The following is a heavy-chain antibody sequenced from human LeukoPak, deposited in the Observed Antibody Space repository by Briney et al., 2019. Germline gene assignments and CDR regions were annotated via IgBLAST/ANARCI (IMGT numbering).Heavy chain of an antibody. CDR1: GFTFSSYA. V-gene: IGHV3-23*01. D-gene: IGHD2-2*01. J-gene: IGHJ4*02. CDR3: VKVYPIVVVPAGIGYYFDY. CDR2: ISGSGGST. Sequence: GGSLRLSCAASGFTFSSYAMSWVRQAPGKALEWVSAISGSGGSTYYADSVKSRFTISRDNSKNTLYLQMNSLRAEDTAVYYCVKVYPIVVVPAGIGYYFDYWGQGTLVTVSS.